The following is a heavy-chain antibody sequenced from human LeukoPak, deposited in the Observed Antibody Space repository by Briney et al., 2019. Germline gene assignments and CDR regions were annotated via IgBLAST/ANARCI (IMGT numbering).Heavy chain of an antibody. CDR2: INHSGST. CDR1: GGSFSGYY. J-gene: IGHJ4*02. CDR3: ARRRSVSYYDFWSGYSNFDY. Sequence: SETLSLTCAVYGGSFSGYYWSWIRQPPGKGLKWIGEINHSGSTNYNPSLKSRVTISVDTSKNQFSLKLSSVTAADTAVYYCARRRSVSYYDFWSGYSNFDYWGQGTLVTVSS. V-gene: IGHV4-34*01. D-gene: IGHD3-3*01.